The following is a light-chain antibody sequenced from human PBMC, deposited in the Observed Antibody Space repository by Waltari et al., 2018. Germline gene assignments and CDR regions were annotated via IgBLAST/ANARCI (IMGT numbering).Light chain of an antibody. V-gene: IGLV2-14*01. CDR1: SSDIGGYDY. CDR3: SSFSGSSNPVV. CDR2: EVN. J-gene: IGLJ2*01. Sequence: QSALTQPASVSGSPGQSITISCTGTSSDIGGYDYVSWYQQHPGKAPRRLIYEVNNRPSWVSTRFSASKSGNTASLTISGLQTADEADYYCSSFSGSSNPVVFGRGTKLTVL.